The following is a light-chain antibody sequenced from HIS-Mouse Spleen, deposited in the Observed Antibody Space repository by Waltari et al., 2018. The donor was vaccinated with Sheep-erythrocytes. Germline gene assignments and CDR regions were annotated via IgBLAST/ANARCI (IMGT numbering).Light chain of an antibody. CDR2: DVS. CDR3: CSHPGSYNHC. CDR1: SSDVGGYNH. Sequence: QSSLTQPRSVSGSPGQSVTISCTGTSSDVGGYNHVTWYQQPPGKAPKPMIYDVSKPASGLTDPFSSTKSGNQVSLSIPELQDEHEVDYYCCSHPGSYNHCFASGITLTVL. V-gene: IGLV2-11*01. J-gene: IGLJ1*01.